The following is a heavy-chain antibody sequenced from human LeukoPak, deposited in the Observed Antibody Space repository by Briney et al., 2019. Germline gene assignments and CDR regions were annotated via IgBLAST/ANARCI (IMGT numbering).Heavy chain of an antibody. V-gene: IGHV5-51*01. J-gene: IGHJ6*04. D-gene: IGHD2-2*01. CDR2: IYPGDSDT. CDR3: ASGTGYCSSTSCYRPDV. CDR1: GYSFSIYW. Sequence: GESLKISCKGSGYSFSIYWIAWVRQMPGKGLEWMGIIYPGDSDTRYSPSFQGQVTISADKSISTAYLQWSSLKASDTAMYYCASGTGYCSSTSCYRPDVWGKGTTVTVSS.